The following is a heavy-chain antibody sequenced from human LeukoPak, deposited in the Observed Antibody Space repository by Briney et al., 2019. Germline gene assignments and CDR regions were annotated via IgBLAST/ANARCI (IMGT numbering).Heavy chain of an antibody. V-gene: IGHV1-18*01. CDR2: ISAYNGNT. CDR1: GYTFTSYG. D-gene: IGHD3-9*01. Sequence: ASVKVSCKASGYTFTSYGISWVRQSPGQGLEWTGRISAYNGNTNYAQKLQGRVTMTTDTSTSTAYMELRSLRSDDTAVYYCARDHYDILTGYYAVLTGWFDPWGQGTLVTVSS. CDR3: ARDHYDILTGYYAVLTGWFDP. J-gene: IGHJ5*02.